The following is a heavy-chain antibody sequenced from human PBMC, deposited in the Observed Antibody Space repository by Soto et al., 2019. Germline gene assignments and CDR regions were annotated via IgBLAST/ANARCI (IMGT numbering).Heavy chain of an antibody. J-gene: IGHJ6*02. V-gene: IGHV4-39*01. CDR2: IYYSGST. D-gene: IGHD3-3*01. CDR3: AREPLLYRNYYYYYGMDV. CDR1: AGSISSSSYY. Sequence: PSETLSLTCTVSAGSISSSSYYWGWIRQPPGKGLEWIGSIYYSGSTYYNPSLKSRVTISVDTSKNQFSLKLSSVTAADTAVYYCAREPLLYRNYYYYYGMDVWGQGTTVTVSS.